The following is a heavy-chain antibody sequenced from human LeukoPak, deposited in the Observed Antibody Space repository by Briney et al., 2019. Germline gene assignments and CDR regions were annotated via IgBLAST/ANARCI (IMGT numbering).Heavy chain of an antibody. CDR3: ARGYYDSSDFEYFQH. J-gene: IGHJ1*01. V-gene: IGHV1-2*02. CDR1: GYSFTGYY. Sequence: ASVKVSCKASGYSFTGYYIHWVRQAPGQGLEWMAWINPNSGDTDFAQKFQGRVTMTRDTSISTVYMELSRLRSDDTAVFFCARGYYDSSDFEYFQHWGQGTLVTVSS. D-gene: IGHD3-22*01. CDR2: INPNSGDT.